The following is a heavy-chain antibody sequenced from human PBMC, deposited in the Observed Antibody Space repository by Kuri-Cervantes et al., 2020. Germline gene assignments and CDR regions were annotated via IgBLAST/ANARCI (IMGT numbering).Heavy chain of an antibody. Sequence: GGSLRLSCAASGFTFSNAWMSWVRQAPGKGLKWVGRIKSKTDGGTTDYAAPVKGRFTISRDDSKNTLYLQMNSLRAEDTAVYYCARGVYRWLQQLGDYYYYGMDVWGQGTTVTVSS. CDR3: ARGVYRWLQQLGDYYYYGMDV. J-gene: IGHJ6*02. D-gene: IGHD6-13*01. CDR2: IKSKTDGGTT. V-gene: IGHV3-15*01. CDR1: GFTFSNAW.